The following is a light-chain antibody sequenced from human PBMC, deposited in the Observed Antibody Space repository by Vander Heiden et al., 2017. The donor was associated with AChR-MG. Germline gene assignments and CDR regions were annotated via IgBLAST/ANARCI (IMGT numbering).Light chain of an antibody. CDR3: QQADSFPLT. J-gene: IGKJ4*01. CDR2: GAS. V-gene: IGKV1D-12*01. Sequence: DSQMTQSTSSVSASVGDRVTITCRASQGISSWLAWYQQKPGKAPNLLIYGASTLQVGVPSRFSGSGSGTNFTLTINSLQPEDFATYYCQQADSFPLTFGGGTKVEIK. CDR1: QGISSW.